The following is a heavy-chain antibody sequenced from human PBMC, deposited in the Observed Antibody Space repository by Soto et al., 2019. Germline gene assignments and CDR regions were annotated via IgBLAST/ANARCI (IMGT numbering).Heavy chain of an antibody. V-gene: IGHV1-2*04. D-gene: IGHD6-6*01. J-gene: IGHJ5*02. CDR1: GYTFTGYY. CDR2: INPNSGGT. CDR3: ARSEQYSSSPYNWFDP. Sequence: EASVKVSCKASGYTFTGYYMHWVRQAPGQGFEWMGWINPNSGGTNYAQKFQGWVTMTRDTSISTAYMELSRLRSDDTAVYYCARSEQYSSSPYNWFDPWGQGTLVTVSS.